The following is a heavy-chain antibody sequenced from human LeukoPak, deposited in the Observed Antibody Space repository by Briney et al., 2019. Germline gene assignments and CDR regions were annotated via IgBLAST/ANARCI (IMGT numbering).Heavy chain of an antibody. D-gene: IGHD3-3*01. CDR1: GGTFSSYA. J-gene: IGHJ5*02. CDR2: IIPIFGTA. Sequence: ASVKVSCKASGGTFSSYAISWVRQAPGQGLEWMGGIIPIFGTANYAQKFQGRVTITTDESTSTAYMELSSLRSEDTAVYYCARVGVYDFWSRSQEGWFDPWGQGTLVTVSS. CDR3: ARVGVYDFWSRSQEGWFDP. V-gene: IGHV1-69*05.